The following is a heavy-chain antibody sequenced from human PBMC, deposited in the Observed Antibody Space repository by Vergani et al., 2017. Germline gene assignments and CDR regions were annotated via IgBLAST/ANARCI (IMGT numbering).Heavy chain of an antibody. CDR2: INPSGGST. D-gene: IGHD3-22*01. J-gene: IGHJ4*02. CDR3: ARVVGSKDSSGYYFGY. Sequence: QVQLVQSGAEVKKPGASVKVSCKASGCTFTSYYMHWVRQAPGQGLEWMGIINPSGGSTSYAQKFQGRVTMTRDTSTSTVYMELSSLRSEDTAVYYCARVVGSKDSSGYYFGYWGQGTLVTVSS. CDR1: GCTFTSYY. V-gene: IGHV1-46*03.